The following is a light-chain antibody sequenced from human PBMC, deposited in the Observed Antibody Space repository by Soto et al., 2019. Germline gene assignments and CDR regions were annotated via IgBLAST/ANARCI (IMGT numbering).Light chain of an antibody. CDR1: SSDVGGYNY. CDR3: CSYAGSHTYV. J-gene: IGLJ1*01. CDR2: DVS. V-gene: IGLV2-11*01. Sequence: QSALTQPRSVSGSPGQSVTISCTGTSSDVGGYNYVSWYQQHPGKAPKLMIYDVSKRPSGVADRFSGSKSGNTASLTISGLQAEDGADYYCCSYAGSHTYVFGTGTKVTVL.